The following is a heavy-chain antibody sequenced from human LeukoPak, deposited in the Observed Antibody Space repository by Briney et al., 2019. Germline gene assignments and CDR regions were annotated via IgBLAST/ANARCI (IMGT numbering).Heavy chain of an antibody. D-gene: IGHD1/OR15-1a*01. J-gene: IGHJ5*02. Sequence: GGSLRLSCAASGFTFSGYWMHWVRQASGKGLVWVSCIAGDGSTTRYADSVKGRFTISRDNAKNTLFLEMNSLRAEDTAVYYCARDPRNKGFDPWGQGALVTVSS. CDR1: GFTFSGYW. CDR3: ARDPRNKGFDP. CDR2: IAGDGSTT. V-gene: IGHV3-74*01.